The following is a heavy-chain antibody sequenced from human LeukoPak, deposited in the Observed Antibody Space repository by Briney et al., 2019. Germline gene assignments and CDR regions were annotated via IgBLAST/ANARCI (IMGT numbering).Heavy chain of an antibody. CDR3: ASDITYYDILTGYYLDY. CDR1: GFTFSSYA. Sequence: PGGSLRLSCAASGFTFSSYAMGWVRQAPGKRLEWVSSVKATGDNTYYADSVKGRFTISRDNSKNTLYLQMNSLRAEDTAVYYCASDITYYDILTGYYLDYWGQGTLVTVSS. D-gene: IGHD3-9*01. CDR2: VKATGDNT. J-gene: IGHJ4*02. V-gene: IGHV3-23*01.